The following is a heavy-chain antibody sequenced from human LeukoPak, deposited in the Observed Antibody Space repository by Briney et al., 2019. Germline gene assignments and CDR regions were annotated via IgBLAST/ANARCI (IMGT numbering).Heavy chain of an antibody. CDR2: INPSGGST. CDR1: GYTFTSYY. V-gene: IGHV1-46*01. D-gene: IGHD3-10*01. Sequence: ASVKVSCKASGYTFTSYYMHWVRQAPGQGLEWMGIINPSGGSTNYAQKFQGRVTMTRDTSTNTVYMELSSLRSEDTAVYYCARGPSITMVRGGQWYYYMVVWGKGTTVTISS. J-gene: IGHJ6*03. CDR3: ARGPSITMVRGGQWYYYMVV.